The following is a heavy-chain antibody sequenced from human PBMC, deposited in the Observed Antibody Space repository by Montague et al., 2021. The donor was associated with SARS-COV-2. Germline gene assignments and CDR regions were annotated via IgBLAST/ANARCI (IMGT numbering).Heavy chain of an antibody. CDR3: ARDWNYAFDI. J-gene: IGHJ3*02. V-gene: IGHV6-1*01. CDR2: T. Sequence: TDYAVSVKSRITISPDTSKNQFSLHLNSVTPEDTAVYYCARDWNYAFDIWSQGTMVTVSS. D-gene: IGHD1-7*01.